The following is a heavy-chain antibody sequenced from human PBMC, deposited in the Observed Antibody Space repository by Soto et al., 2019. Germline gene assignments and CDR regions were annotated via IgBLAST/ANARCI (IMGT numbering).Heavy chain of an antibody. CDR2: ISYDGSNK. Sequence: PGGSLRLSCAASGFTFSSYAMHWVRQAPGKGLEWVAVISYDGSNKYYADSVKGRFTISRDNSKNTLYLQMNSLRAEDTAVYYCARDRSGVWFGELVDYWGQGTLVTVSS. V-gene: IGHV3-30-3*01. D-gene: IGHD3-10*01. CDR3: ARDRSGVWFGELVDY. CDR1: GFTFSSYA. J-gene: IGHJ4*02.